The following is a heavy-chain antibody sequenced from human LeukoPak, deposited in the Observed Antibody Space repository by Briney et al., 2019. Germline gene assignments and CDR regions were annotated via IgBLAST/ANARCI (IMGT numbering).Heavy chain of an antibody. Sequence: PSETLSLTCTVSGGSISSSSYYWGWIRQPPGKGLEWIGSIYYSGSTYYNPSLKSRVTISVDTSKNQFSLKLSSVTAADTAVYYCASRHCSSTSCYTSWFDPWGPGTLVTVSS. D-gene: IGHD2-2*02. CDR3: ASRHCSSTSCYTSWFDP. J-gene: IGHJ5*02. CDR1: GGSISSSSYY. CDR2: IYYSGST. V-gene: IGHV4-39*01.